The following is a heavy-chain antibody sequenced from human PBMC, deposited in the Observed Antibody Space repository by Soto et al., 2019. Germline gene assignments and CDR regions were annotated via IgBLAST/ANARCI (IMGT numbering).Heavy chain of an antibody. Sequence: QVQLVQSGAEVKKPGASVKVSCKASGYTFTSYGIIWVRQAPGQGLAWMGWISAYNGNTNYAQKLQGRVTMTTDTSTSTAYRELRRLRSDDTAVYYCARDSSSSGWYYFDYWGQGTLVTVSS. CDR2: ISAYNGNT. CDR3: ARDSSSSGWYYFDY. V-gene: IGHV1-18*01. D-gene: IGHD6-6*01. CDR1: GYTFTSYG. J-gene: IGHJ4*02.